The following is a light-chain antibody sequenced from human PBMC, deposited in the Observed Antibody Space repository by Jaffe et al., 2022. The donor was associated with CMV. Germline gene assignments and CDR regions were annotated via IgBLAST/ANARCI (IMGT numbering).Light chain of an antibody. J-gene: IGLJ2*01. Sequence: QSALTQPASVSGSPGQSITISCTGTSSDVGGYDYVSWYQQHPGKAPKPMIYDVSNRASGVSNRFSGSKSGNTASLTISGLQAEDEADYYCSSYANSNTLVFGGGTTVTVL. V-gene: IGLV2-14*03. CDR3: SSYANSNTLV. CDR1: SSDVGGYDY. CDR2: DVS.